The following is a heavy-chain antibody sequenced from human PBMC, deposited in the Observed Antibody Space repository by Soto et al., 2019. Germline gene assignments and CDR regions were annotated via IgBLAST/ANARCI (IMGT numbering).Heavy chain of an antibody. D-gene: IGHD3-9*01. CDR3: ARDFKYDILTSYYGMDV. Sequence: EVQLVESGGGLVKPGGSLRLSCAASGFTFSSYSMIWVRLAPGQGLEWVSSISTTSTYIYYADSVKGRFTISRDNAKNSLFLQMYSLRAEDTAVYYCARDFKYDILTSYYGMDVWGQGTTVTVSS. CDR2: ISTTSTYI. CDR1: GFTFSSYS. V-gene: IGHV3-21*01. J-gene: IGHJ6*02.